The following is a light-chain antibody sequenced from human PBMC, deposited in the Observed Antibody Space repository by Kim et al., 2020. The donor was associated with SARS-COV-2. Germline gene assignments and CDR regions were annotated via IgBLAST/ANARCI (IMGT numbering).Light chain of an antibody. V-gene: IGLV2-23*02. Sequence: QPITISCTGTSSDVGSYNRVSWYQQHPGKAPKLMIYEVSKRPSGVSNRFSGSKSGNTASLTISGLQAEDEADYYCCSYAGSSTYVVFGGGTQLTVL. CDR1: SSDVGSYNR. J-gene: IGLJ2*01. CDR3: CSYAGSSTYVV. CDR2: EVS.